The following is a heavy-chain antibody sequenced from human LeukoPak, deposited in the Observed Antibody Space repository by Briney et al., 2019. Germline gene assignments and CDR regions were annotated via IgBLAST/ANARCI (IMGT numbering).Heavy chain of an antibody. J-gene: IGHJ3*02. CDR3: AREGWDLNALDI. D-gene: IGHD1-26*01. V-gene: IGHV3-11*04. CDR1: GFTFSNYY. Sequence: GGSLRLSYAASGFTFSNYYMSWIRQAPGKGLVWVSYISSRSSNKEYADSVKGRFTISRDNSKNSLYLQMDSLRAEDSAIYYCAREGWDLNALDIWGQGTMVTVSP. CDR2: ISSRSSNK.